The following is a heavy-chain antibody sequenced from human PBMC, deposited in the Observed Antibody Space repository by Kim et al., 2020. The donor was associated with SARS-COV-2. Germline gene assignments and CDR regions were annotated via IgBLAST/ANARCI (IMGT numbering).Heavy chain of an antibody. V-gene: IGHV5-51*01. Sequence: GESLKISCKGSGYSFTSYWIGWVRQMPGKGLEWMGIIYPGDSDTRYSPSFQGRVTISADKSISTAYLQWSSLKASDTAMYYCARPSIAVAGGGYFDYWGQGTLVTVSS. CDR2: IYPGDSDT. J-gene: IGHJ4*02. CDR1: GYSFTSYW. CDR3: ARPSIAVAGGGYFDY. D-gene: IGHD6-19*01.